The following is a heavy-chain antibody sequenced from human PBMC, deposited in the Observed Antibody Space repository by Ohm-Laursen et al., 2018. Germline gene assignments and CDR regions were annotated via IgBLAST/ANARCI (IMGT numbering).Heavy chain of an antibody. CDR2: ISGRDGST. D-gene: IGHD3-9*01. Sequence: GSLISCAASGFSLDTYAMNWVRQAPGKGLEWVSGISGRDGSTYDADSVKGRFTVSRDHSSNTVYLQMSSLRAEDTAVYYCAKGRVRYPNFFEVWGQGTLVTVSS. CDR1: GFSLDTYA. V-gene: IGHV3-23*01. J-gene: IGHJ4*02. CDR3: AKGRVRYPNFFEV.